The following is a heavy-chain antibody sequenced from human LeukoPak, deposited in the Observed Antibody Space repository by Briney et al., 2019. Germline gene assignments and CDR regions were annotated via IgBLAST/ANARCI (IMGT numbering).Heavy chain of an antibody. D-gene: IGHD2-15*01. V-gene: IGHV3-7*01. CDR2: IKEDGSGR. J-gene: IGHJ4*02. CDR3: ARELH. CDR1: GFTFGSYW. Sequence: GGSLRLSCAASGFTFGSYWMSWVRQAPGKGLEWVANIKEDGSGRHYVDSMKGRFTISRDNAKNSLFLQMSSLRDEDTAVYYCARELHLGQGTLVTVSS.